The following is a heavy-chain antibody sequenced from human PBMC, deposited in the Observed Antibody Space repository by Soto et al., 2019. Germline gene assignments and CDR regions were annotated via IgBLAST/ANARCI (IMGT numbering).Heavy chain of an antibody. D-gene: IGHD2-15*01. CDR2: IWYDGSHQ. CDR3: AREEGVVARAFDY. Sequence: QVQLVESGGGVVQPGRSLRLTCVASGFTFSNYGMHWVRQAPGTGLEWVAIIWYDGSHQYYADSVTGRFTVSRDNSNSTLYLQMNSLRAEDTAVYYCAREEGVVARAFDYWGQGTLVTVSS. CDR1: GFTFSNYG. V-gene: IGHV3-33*01. J-gene: IGHJ4*02.